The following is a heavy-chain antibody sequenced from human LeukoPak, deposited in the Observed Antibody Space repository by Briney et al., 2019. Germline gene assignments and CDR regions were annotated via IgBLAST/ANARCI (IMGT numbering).Heavy chain of an antibody. CDR2: INSSSGYI. J-gene: IGHJ6*03. CDR1: GFTFRNYN. D-gene: IGHD1-26*01. Sequence: GGSLRLSCAASGFTFRNYNMNWVRQAPGKGLEWVSSINSSSGYIYYADSVKGRFTISRDNAKNSLYLQMNSLRAEDTAVYYCARDATKVPLYYYYYMDVWGKGTTVTVSS. V-gene: IGHV3-21*01. CDR3: ARDATKVPLYYYYYMDV.